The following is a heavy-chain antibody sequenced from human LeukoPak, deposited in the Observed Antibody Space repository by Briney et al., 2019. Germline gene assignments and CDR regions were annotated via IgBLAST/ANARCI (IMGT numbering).Heavy chain of an antibody. CDR2: IYHSGST. J-gene: IGHJ4*02. D-gene: IGHD3-22*01. Sequence: SQTLSLTCSVSRGSISSGGYYWSWIRQPPGRGLEWIGYIYHSGSTYYNPSLKSRVTRSVDRSKNQFSLKLSSVTAADTAVYYCARSVGGYYYDSSGQGGYFDYWGQGTLVTVSS. V-gene: IGHV4-30-2*01. CDR3: ARSVGGYYYDSSGQGGYFDY. CDR1: RGSISSGGYY.